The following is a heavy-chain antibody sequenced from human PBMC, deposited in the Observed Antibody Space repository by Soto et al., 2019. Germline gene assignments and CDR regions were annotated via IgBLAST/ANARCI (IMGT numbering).Heavy chain of an antibody. CDR1: GFSFSSYG. CDR2: ILADGSDK. Sequence: QVQLVESGGGVVQPGRSLRLSCAASGFSFSSYGMHWVRQAPGKGLEWVAVILADGSDKDYTDAVKGRFTISRDNSKNTLYLEMNSLRAEDTAVYCCARDDDYGDNGLDYWGQGTLVTVSS. V-gene: IGHV3-33*01. J-gene: IGHJ4*02. CDR3: ARDDDYGDNGLDY. D-gene: IGHD4-17*01.